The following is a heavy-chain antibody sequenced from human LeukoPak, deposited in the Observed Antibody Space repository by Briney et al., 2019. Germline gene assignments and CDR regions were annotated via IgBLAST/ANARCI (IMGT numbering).Heavy chain of an antibody. CDR1: GFTFRSYA. V-gene: IGHV3-23*01. CDR3: AKGNQWLLRGGAYFDY. CDR2: ISGTGGTT. J-gene: IGHJ4*02. D-gene: IGHD6-19*01. Sequence: GGSLRLSCAASGFTFRSYAMSWVRQAPGKGLEWVSTISGTGGTTYYADSVKGRFSISRDYSKNTLYLQMTSLTAEDTAVYHCAKGNQWLLRGGAYFDYWGQGTLVTVSS.